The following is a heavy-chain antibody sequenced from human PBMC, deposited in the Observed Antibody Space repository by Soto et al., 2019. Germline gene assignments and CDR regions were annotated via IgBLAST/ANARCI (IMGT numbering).Heavy chain of an antibody. J-gene: IGHJ6*02. V-gene: IGHV1-2*02. CDR1: GYTFTGYY. CDR3: ASRYNWNYGYYYYYGMDG. Sequence: QVQLVQSGAEVKKPGASVKVSCKASGYTFTGYYMHWVRQAPGQGLEWMGWINPNSGGTNYAQKFQGRVTMTRDTSISTAYMELSRRRSDDTAVYYCASRYNWNYGYYYYYGMDGWGQGTTVTVSS. CDR2: INPNSGGT. D-gene: IGHD1-7*01.